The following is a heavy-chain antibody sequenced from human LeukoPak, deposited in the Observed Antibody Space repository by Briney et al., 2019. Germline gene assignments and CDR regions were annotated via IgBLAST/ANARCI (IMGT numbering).Heavy chain of an antibody. CDR2: IYWDDYR. V-gene: IGHV2-5*02. CDR1: GFSLFTSGVG. J-gene: IGHJ4*02. CDR3: ACTYFYGSGSSSSFDY. D-gene: IGHD3-10*01. Sequence: SGPTLVTPTQTLTQTCTSSGFSLFTSGVGVGWIRQPPGKALEWLALIYWDDYRRYSPYLKSRLTITKNTSKNQVVLTMTNVDPVDTGTYYCACTYFYGSGSSSSFDYWGQGTLVTVSS.